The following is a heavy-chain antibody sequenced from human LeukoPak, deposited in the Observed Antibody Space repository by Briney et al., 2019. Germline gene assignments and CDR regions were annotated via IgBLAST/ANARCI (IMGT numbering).Heavy chain of an antibody. CDR3: ARAVAGTQSAVDY. D-gene: IGHD6-19*01. CDR2: IYYSGST. J-gene: IGHJ4*02. CDR1: GGSISSYY. V-gene: IGHV4-59*01. Sequence: PSETLSLTCTVSGGSISSYYWSWIRQPPGKGLEWIGYIYYSGSTNYNPSLKSRVTISVDTSKNQFSLKLSSVTAADTAVYYCARAVAGTQSAVDYWGQGTLVTVSS.